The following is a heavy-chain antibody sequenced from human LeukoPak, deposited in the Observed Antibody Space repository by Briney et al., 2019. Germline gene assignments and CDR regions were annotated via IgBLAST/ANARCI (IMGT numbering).Heavy chain of an antibody. CDR2: ISYDGSNK. V-gene: IGHV3-30*03. J-gene: IGHJ4*02. D-gene: IGHD5-12*01. Sequence: PGGSLRLSCAASGFTFSSYGMHWVRQAPGKGLEWVAVISYDGSNKYYADSVKGRFTISRDNSKNTLYLQMSSLRAEDTAVYYCARASGGVSGYDLYYLDYWGQGTLVTVSS. CDR1: GFTFSSYG. CDR3: ARASGGVSGYDLYYLDY.